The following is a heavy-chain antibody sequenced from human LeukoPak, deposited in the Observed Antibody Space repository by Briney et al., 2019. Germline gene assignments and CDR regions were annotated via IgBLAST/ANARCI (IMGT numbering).Heavy chain of an antibody. D-gene: IGHD6-19*01. CDR3: ARVGVAVAGTY. CDR2: ISYDGSNK. Sequence: GGSLRLSYAASGFTFSSYGMHWVRQAPGKGLEWVAVISYDGSNKYYADSVKGRFTISRDNSKNTLYLQMNSLRAEDTAVYYCARVGVAVAGTYWGQGTLVTVSS. V-gene: IGHV3-30*03. CDR1: GFTFSSYG. J-gene: IGHJ4*02.